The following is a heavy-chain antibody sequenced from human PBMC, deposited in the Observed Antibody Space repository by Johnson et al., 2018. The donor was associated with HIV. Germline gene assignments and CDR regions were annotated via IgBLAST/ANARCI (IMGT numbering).Heavy chain of an antibody. CDR3: AKERRAPRAFDI. J-gene: IGHJ3*02. CDR2: ISYDGGDK. CDR1: GFTFSGYG. V-gene: IGHV3-30*18. Sequence: QVQLVESGGGEVQPGRSLRLSCAASGFTFSGYGMHWVRQAPGKGLEWVAVISYDGGDKYYADSVKGRFTISRDNSKSTLYLQMNSLRPEDTAVYYCAKERRAPRAFDIWGQGTMVTVSS.